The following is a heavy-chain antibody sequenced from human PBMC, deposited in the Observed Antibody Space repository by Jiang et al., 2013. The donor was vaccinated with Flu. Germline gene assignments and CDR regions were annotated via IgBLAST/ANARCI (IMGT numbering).Heavy chain of an antibody. D-gene: IGHD5-18*01. J-gene: IGHJ6*02. CDR2: ISYDGSNK. V-gene: IGHV3-33*05. Sequence: VQLVESGGGVVQPGRSLRLSCAASGFTFSSYGMHWVRQAPGKGLEWVAVISYDGSNKYYADSVKGRFTISRDNSKNTLYLQMNSLRAEDTAVYYCAREMVDTAMVGYVGYYGMDVWGQGTTVTVSS. CDR1: GFTFSSYG. CDR3: AREMVDTAMVGYVGYYGMDV.